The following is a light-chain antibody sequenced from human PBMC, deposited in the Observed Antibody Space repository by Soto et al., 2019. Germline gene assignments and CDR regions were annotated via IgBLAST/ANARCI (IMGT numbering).Light chain of an antibody. CDR1: QNINSW. J-gene: IGKJ1*01. Sequence: DIQMTQSPSTLSASVGDRVTITCRASQNINSWLAWYQQKPGKAPNLLIYKASSFENGVPSRFSRSGSGTEVTLTIRRLQPYDFATYYCQQYKSYCTFGQGTKLHIK. V-gene: IGKV1-5*03. CDR2: KAS. CDR3: QQYKSYCT.